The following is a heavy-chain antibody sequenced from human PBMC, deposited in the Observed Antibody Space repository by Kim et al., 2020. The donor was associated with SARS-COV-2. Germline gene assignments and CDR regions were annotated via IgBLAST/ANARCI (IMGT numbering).Heavy chain of an antibody. CDR2: IYTSGRT. V-gene: IGHV4-4*07. Sequence: SETLSLTCTVSGDSLSSDYWSWNRQPAGKGLEWIGRIYTSGRTNYNPSLQSRVTMSVDMSKNPFSLKLSSVTAADTAVYYCASAFGPCGQGTLVTVSS. CDR3: ASAFGP. J-gene: IGHJ5*02. CDR1: GDSLSSDY.